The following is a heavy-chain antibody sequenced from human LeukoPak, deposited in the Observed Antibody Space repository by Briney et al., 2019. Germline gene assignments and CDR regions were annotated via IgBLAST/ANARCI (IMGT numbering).Heavy chain of an antibody. CDR2: IYYSGST. Sequence: SDTLSLTCTVSGGSISSYYWSWIRQPPGKGLEWIGYIYYSGSTNYNPSLKSRVTISVDTSKNQFSLKLSSVTAADTAVYYCARDRGVYYYGSGGADAFDIWGQGTMVTVSS. CDR3: ARDRGVYYYGSGGADAFDI. CDR1: GGSISSYY. D-gene: IGHD3-10*01. J-gene: IGHJ3*02. V-gene: IGHV4-59*01.